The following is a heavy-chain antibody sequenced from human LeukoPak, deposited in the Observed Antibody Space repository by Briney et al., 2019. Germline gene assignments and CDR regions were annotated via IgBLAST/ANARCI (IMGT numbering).Heavy chain of an antibody. CDR3: ARVEMATLNFDY. CDR1: GFNFRGYA. D-gene: IGHD5-24*01. V-gene: IGHV3-23*01. Sequence: GGSLRLSCAASGFNFRGYAMSWVRQAPGKGLEWVSAISGSGARAHYAESVRGRFTISRDNAKNSLYLQMNSLRAEDTAVYYCARVEMATLNFDYWGQGTLVTVSS. CDR2: ISGSGARA. J-gene: IGHJ4*02.